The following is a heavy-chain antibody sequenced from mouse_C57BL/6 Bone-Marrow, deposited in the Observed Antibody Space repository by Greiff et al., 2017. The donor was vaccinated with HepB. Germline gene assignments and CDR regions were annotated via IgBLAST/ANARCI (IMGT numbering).Heavy chain of an antibody. J-gene: IGHJ4*01. Sequence: QVTLKVSGPGILQPSQTLSLTCSFSGFSLSTFGMGVGWIRQPSGKGLEWLAHIWWDDDKYYNPALKSRLTISKDTSKSQVFLKIANVDTADTATYYCAPPPFYGSSYLYAMDYWGQGTSVTVSS. V-gene: IGHV8-8*01. D-gene: IGHD1-1*01. CDR1: GFSLSTFGMG. CDR3: APPPFYGSSYLYAMDY. CDR2: IWWDDDK.